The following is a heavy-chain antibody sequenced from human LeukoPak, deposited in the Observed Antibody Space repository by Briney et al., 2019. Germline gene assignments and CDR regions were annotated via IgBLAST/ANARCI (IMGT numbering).Heavy chain of an antibody. CDR1: GFTVTTNY. Sequence: GGSLRLSCAAAGFTVTTNYMTWVRQAPGKGLEWVSIIYSGGYTDYADSVKGRFTISRDNSKNTLDLQMNSLRAEDTAVYYCARRLEYSGSKGVFDYWGQGTLVTVSS. J-gene: IGHJ4*02. V-gene: IGHV3-66*01. CDR2: IYSGGYT. D-gene: IGHD1-26*01. CDR3: ARRLEYSGSKGVFDY.